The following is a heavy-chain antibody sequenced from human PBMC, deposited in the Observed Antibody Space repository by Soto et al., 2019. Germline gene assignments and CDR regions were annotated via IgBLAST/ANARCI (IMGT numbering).Heavy chain of an antibody. CDR1: GFTFSSYA. CDR3: AKSLGFREHYGMDV. D-gene: IGHD3-10*01. Sequence: EVQLLESGGGLVQPGGSLRLSCAASGFTFSSYALTWVRQAPGKGLEWVSAISGSGDSTYYADSVKGRFTSTRDNSKNAPYLRVNGLRADDTAVSNGAKSLGFREHYGMDVWGQGTTVTVSS. CDR2: ISGSGDST. J-gene: IGHJ6*02. V-gene: IGHV3-23*01.